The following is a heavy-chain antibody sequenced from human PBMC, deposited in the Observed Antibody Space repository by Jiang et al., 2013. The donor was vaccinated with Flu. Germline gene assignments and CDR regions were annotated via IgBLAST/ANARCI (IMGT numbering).Heavy chain of an antibody. CDR1: GGSISIYK. V-gene: IGHV4-59*01. J-gene: IGHJ3*01. CDR3: AREWSAFDF. Sequence: SGPGLVKPSETLSLTCTVSGGSISIYKWSWIRQPPGKGLEWIGYIYSSGSTNYNPSLQSRVTISVDTSKDQFSLKLSSVTAADTAVYYCAREWSAFDFWGQGTMVTVSS. D-gene: IGHD3-3*01. CDR2: IYSSGST.